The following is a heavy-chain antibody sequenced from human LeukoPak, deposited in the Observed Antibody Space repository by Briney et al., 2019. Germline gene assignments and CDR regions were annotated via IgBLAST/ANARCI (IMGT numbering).Heavy chain of an antibody. CDR3: ARQRADYFYHYLDV. Sequence: PSETLSLTCTVSGGSISSSSYYWDWVRQPPGKWLEWIGNVYYGGNTFYNSSLESRVTISVDMSKNQFSLKLSSLTAADTAVYYCARQRADYFYHYLDVWGKGTSVTVSS. J-gene: IGHJ6*03. V-gene: IGHV4-39*01. CDR2: VYYGGNT. CDR1: GGSISSSSYY.